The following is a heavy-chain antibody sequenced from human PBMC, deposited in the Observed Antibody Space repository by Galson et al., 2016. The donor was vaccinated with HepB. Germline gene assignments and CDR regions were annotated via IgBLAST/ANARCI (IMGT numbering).Heavy chain of an antibody. CDR1: GGSINSGSYY. CDR3: ARGSPYYDLLTGHYTYYFEY. CDR2: IYDRGST. Sequence: TLSLTCTVSGGSINSGSYYWSWIRQHPGKGLEWIGYIYDRGSTYSNLSLQSRVTISADASKNQFSLRLNSVTAADTAVYYCARGSPYYDLLTGHYTYYFEYWGQGTLVTVSS. V-gene: IGHV4-31*03. D-gene: IGHD3-9*01. J-gene: IGHJ4*02.